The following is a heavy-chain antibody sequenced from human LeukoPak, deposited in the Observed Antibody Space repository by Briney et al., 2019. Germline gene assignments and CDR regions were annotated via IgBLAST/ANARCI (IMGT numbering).Heavy chain of an antibody. CDR2: ISYDGSNK. D-gene: IGHD2-2*01. J-gene: IGHJ5*02. Sequence: GRSLRLSCSASGFTFSSYGIHWVRQAPGKGLEWVAVISYDGSNKYYTDSVKGRFTISRDNSKNTLYLQMNSLRAEDTAVYCCAKAQVPAATLGWFDPWGQGTLVTVSS. CDR3: AKAQVPAATLGWFDP. CDR1: GFTFSSYG. V-gene: IGHV3-30*18.